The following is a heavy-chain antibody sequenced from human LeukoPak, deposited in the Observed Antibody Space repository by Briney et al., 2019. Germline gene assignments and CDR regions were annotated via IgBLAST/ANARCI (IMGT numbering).Heavy chain of an antibody. Sequence: GGSLGLSCAASGFTFSSYAMHWVRQAPGKGLEWVAVISYDGSNKYYADSVKGRFTISRDNSKNTLYLQMNSLRAEDTAVYYCARGPGSHGDYWGQGTLVTVSS. CDR3: ARGPGSHGDY. CDR1: GFTFSSYA. J-gene: IGHJ4*02. V-gene: IGHV3-30-3*01. D-gene: IGHD7-27*01. CDR2: ISYDGSNK.